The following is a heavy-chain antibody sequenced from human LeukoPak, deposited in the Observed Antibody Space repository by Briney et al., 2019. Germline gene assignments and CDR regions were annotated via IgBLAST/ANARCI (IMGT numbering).Heavy chain of an antibody. CDR2: VNPNSGAT. Sequence: ASVKVSCKASGYTFTGYYIFWARQAPGQRLEWLGWVNPNSGATNYAEMFQGRGTMTSDTSITTAYIELNRLRYDDTAIYYCARGGRGGIPFDFWGQGTLVTVSA. CDR1: GYTFTGYY. J-gene: IGHJ4*02. CDR3: ARGGRGGIPFDF. V-gene: IGHV1-2*02. D-gene: IGHD2-21*01.